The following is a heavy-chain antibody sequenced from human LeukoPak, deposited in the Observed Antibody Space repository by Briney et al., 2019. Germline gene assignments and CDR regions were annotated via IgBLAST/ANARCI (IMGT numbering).Heavy chain of an antibody. V-gene: IGHV3-23*01. CDR1: GFTFSSYA. J-gene: IGHJ4*02. CDR3: AKDRSRDDYVWGSYPS. D-gene: IGHD3-16*02. Sequence: PGGSLRLPCAASGFTFSSYAMSWVRQAPGKGLEWVSAISGSGGSTYYADSVKGRFTISRDNSKNTLYLQMNSLRAEDTAVYYCAKDRSRDDYVWGSYPSWGQGTLVTVSS. CDR2: ISGSGGST.